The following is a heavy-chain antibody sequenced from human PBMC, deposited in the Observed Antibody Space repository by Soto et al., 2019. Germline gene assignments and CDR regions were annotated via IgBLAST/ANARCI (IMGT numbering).Heavy chain of an antibody. CDR1: GGSLSGYY. J-gene: IGHJ4*02. V-gene: IGHV4-34*01. CDR2: VNHSGGT. CDR3: ARGHPAAY. Sequence: QVQLQQWGAGLLKPSESLSLTCAVYGGSLSGYYWSWIRQPPGKGPEWIGEVNHSGGTNYNSSLKSRVTISVDTSKNQFSLKISSMTAADTASYYCARGHPAAYWGQGTLVTVSS.